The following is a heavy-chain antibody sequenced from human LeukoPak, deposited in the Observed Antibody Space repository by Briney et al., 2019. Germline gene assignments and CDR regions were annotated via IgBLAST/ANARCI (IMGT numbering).Heavy chain of an antibody. V-gene: IGHV4-34*01. CDR1: GGSFSGYY. D-gene: IGHD2-2*01. J-gene: IGHJ5*02. CDR3: ARGGLGLVVRDAIGFDP. CDR2: INHSGST. Sequence: PETLSLTCAVYGGSFSGYYWSWIRQPPGKGLEWIGEINHSGSTNYNPSLKSRVTISVDTSKNQFSLKLSSVTAADTAAYYCARGGLGLVVRDAIGFDPWGQGTLVTVSS.